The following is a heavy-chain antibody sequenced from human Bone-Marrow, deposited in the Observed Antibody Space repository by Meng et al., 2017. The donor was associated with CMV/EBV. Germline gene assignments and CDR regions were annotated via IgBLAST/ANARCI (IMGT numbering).Heavy chain of an antibody. Sequence: ASVKVSCKASGYTFTSYAMNWVRQAPGQGLEWMGWINPNSGGTNYAQKFQGRVTMTRDTSISTAYMELSRLRSDDTAVYYCAEGSAEYSSTFDPWGQGNLVTVDS. CDR1: GYTFTSYA. V-gene: IGHV1-2*02. CDR3: AEGSAEYSSTFDP. CDR2: INPNSGGT. D-gene: IGHD6-6*01. J-gene: IGHJ5*02.